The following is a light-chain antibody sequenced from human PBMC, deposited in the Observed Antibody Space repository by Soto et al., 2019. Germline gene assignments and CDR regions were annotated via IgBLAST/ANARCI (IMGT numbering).Light chain of an antibody. Sequence: EIVLTHSPGTLSLSQGERATLSCRASQSISSTDLTCCHQRPGQAPRLLIYDASRRATGIPDRFSGSGSGTDFSLTISRLEPEDFAVYYCQHYDSARWTFCLGGKVDI. CDR1: QSISSTD. V-gene: IGKV3-20*01. CDR3: QHYDSARWT. J-gene: IGKJ1*01. CDR2: DAS.